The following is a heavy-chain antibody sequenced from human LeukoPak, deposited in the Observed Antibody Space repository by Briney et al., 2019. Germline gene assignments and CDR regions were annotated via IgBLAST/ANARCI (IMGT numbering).Heavy chain of an antibody. CDR3: AREKVLRFLEWVVPHRYYTDV. J-gene: IGHJ6*03. Sequence: SVKVSCKASGGTFSSYAISWVRQAPGQGLEWMGGIIPIFGTANYAQKLQGRVTMTTDTSTSTAYMELRSLRSDDTAVYYCAREKVLRFLEWVVPHRYYTDVWGKGTTVTVSS. CDR1: GGTFSSYA. CDR2: IIPIFGTA. V-gene: IGHV1-69*05. D-gene: IGHD3-3*01.